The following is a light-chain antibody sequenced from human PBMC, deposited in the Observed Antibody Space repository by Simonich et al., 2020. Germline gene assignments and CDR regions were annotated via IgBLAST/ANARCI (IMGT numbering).Light chain of an antibody. J-gene: IGKJ2*01. CDR3: QQYNSYHT. CDR2: KAS. CDR1: QSISIC. Sequence: DIQMTQSPSTLSASVGDRVTITCRTSQSISICLAWYQQQPGKAPKLLIYKASSLESGVPSMFSGSGSGTEFPLTISSLQPDDFATYYCQQYNSYHTFGQGTKLEIK. V-gene: IGKV1-5*03.